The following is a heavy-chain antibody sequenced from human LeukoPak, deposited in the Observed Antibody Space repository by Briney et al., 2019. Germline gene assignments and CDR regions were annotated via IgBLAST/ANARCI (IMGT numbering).Heavy chain of an antibody. CDR1: GFTFSSYW. CDR3: AKGPYNYDFWSGYYTYYYYMDV. J-gene: IGHJ6*03. Sequence: GGSLRLSCAASGFTFSSYWMSWVRQAPGKGLEWVANIKQDGSEKYYVDSVKGRFTISRDNAKNSLYLQMNSLRAEDTAVYCCAKGPYNYDFWSGYYTYYYYMDVWGKGTTVTASS. D-gene: IGHD3-3*01. CDR2: IKQDGSEK. V-gene: IGHV3-7*01.